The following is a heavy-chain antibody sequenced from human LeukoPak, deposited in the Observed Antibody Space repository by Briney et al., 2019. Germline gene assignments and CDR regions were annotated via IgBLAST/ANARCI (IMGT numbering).Heavy chain of an antibody. CDR2: TQAKAYGGAT. V-gene: IGHV3-49*04. CDR1: GFTFGDYA. J-gene: IGHJ4*02. CDR3: TRAPHPRCSSSGCYLDY. Sequence: GGSLRLSCSTSGFTFGDYAMSWVRQAPGKGLEWVGFTQAKAYGGATKYAASVNGRFSISRDDSQSIANLQMNDLKTEDTAVYRCTRAPHPRCSSSGCYLDYWGQGTLVTVSS. D-gene: IGHD2-2*01.